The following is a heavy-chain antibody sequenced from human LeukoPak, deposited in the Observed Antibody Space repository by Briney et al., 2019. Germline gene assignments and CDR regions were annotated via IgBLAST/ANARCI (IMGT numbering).Heavy chain of an antibody. CDR1: GGSISSYY. J-gene: IGHJ4*02. V-gene: IGHV4-59*08. D-gene: IGHD5-18*01. CDR2: IYYSGST. Sequence: SETLSLTCTVSGGSISSYYWSWIRQPPGKGLGWIGYIYYSGSTNYNPSLKSRVTISVDTSKNQFTLKLSSVTAADTAVYYCARHRYGVEHFDYWGQGTLVTVSS. CDR3: ARHRYGVEHFDY.